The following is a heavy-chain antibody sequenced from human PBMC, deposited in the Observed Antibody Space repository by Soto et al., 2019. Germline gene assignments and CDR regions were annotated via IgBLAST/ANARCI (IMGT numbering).Heavy chain of an antibody. CDR2: IIPIFGTA. CDR3: ARGGGSSTSNFDY. Sequence: ASVKVSCKASGGTFSSYAISWVRQAPGQGLEWMGGIIPIFGTANYAQKFQGRVTINADESTSTAYMELSSLRSEGTAVYYCARGGGSSTSNFDYWGQGTLVTVSS. D-gene: IGHD6-6*01. CDR1: GGTFSSYA. V-gene: IGHV1-69*13. J-gene: IGHJ4*02.